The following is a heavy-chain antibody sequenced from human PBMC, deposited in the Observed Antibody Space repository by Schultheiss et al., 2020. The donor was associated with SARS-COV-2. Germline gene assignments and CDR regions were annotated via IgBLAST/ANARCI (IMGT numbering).Heavy chain of an antibody. J-gene: IGHJ4*02. Sequence: GGSLRVSCAASGFTFSSYSMIWVRQAPGKGLEWVSSISSTSSYIYYADSVKGRFTISRDNAKNSLYLQMNSLRAEDTAVYYCAREKSTAVTFDYWGQGTLVTVSS. CDR1: GFTFSSYS. CDR2: ISSTSSYI. D-gene: IGHD4-17*01. CDR3: AREKSTAVTFDY. V-gene: IGHV3-21*01.